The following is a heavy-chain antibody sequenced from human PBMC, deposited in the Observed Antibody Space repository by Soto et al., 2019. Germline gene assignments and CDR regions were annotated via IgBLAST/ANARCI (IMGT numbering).Heavy chain of an antibody. V-gene: IGHV3-48*02. Sequence: GGSLRLSCAASGFTFRSYSMSWVRQAPVKGLEWVSYISSSSSTIYYADSVKGRFTISRDNAKNSLYLQMNSLRDEDTAVYYCAREKMAAAGPRGFDPWGQRTLVTVSS. D-gene: IGHD6-13*01. J-gene: IGHJ5*02. CDR2: ISSSSSTI. CDR1: GFTFRSYS. CDR3: AREKMAAAGPRGFDP.